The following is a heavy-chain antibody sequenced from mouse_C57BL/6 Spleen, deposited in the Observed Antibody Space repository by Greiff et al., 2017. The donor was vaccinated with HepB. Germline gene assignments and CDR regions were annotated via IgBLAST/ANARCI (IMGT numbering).Heavy chain of an antibody. CDR3: AREGQEYYFDY. V-gene: IGHV3-6*01. D-gene: IGHD3-3*01. Sequence: EVQLVESGPGLVKPSQSLSLTCSVTGYSITSGYYWNWIRQFPGNKLEWMGYISYDGSNNYNPSLKNRISITRDTSKNQFFLKLNSVTTEDTATYYCAREGQEYYFDYWGQGTTLTVSS. CDR2: ISYDGSN. CDR1: GYSITSGYY. J-gene: IGHJ2*01.